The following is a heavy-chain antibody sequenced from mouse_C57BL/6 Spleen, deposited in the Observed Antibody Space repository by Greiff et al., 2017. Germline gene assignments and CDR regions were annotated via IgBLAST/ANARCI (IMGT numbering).Heavy chain of an antibody. Sequence: QVQLQQSGPGLVQPSQSLSITCTVSGFSLTSYGVHWVRQSPGKGLEWLGVIWSGGSTDYNAAFISRLSISKDNSKSQVFFKMNSLQADDTAIDYCARDDADFDDWGQGTTLTVSS. CDR1: GFSLTSYG. CDR3: ARDDADFDD. J-gene: IGHJ2*01. V-gene: IGHV2-2*01. D-gene: IGHD2-3*01. CDR2: IWSGGST.